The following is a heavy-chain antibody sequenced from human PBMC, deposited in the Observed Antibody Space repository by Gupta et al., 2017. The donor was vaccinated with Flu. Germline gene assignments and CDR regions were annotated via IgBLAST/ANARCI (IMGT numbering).Heavy chain of an antibody. CDR3: ARHINSSGWYGAFDI. CDR2: INHSGST. J-gene: IGHJ3*02. CDR1: GGSFSGYY. V-gene: IGHV4-34*01. D-gene: IGHD6-19*01. Sequence: HVQLQQWGAGLLKPSETLSLTCAVYGGSFSGYYWSWFRQPPGKGLEWIGEINHSGSTNYNPSLKSRVTISVDTSKNQFSLKLSSVTAADTAVYYCARHINSSGWYGAFDIWGQGTMVTVSS.